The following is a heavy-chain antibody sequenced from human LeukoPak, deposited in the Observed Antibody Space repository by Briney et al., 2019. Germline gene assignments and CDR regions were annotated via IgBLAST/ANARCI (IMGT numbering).Heavy chain of an antibody. CDR2: ITSSSTYI. CDR3: ARGSGGSAWLIDY. CDR1: GFSFSSHS. Sequence: GGSLRLSCAASGFSFSSHSMNWVRQAPGEGLEWVSIITSSSTYIDYADSVRGRFTISRDDAKNPLFLQMNSLRAEDTALYYCARGSGGSAWLIDYWGQGALVTVSS. J-gene: IGHJ4*02. D-gene: IGHD3-16*01. V-gene: IGHV3-21*01.